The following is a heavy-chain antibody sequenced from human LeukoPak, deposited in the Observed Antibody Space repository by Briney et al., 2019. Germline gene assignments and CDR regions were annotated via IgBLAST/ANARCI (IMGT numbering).Heavy chain of an antibody. D-gene: IGHD3-22*01. CDR3: AKAGVRYFDSSGLYAFDF. J-gene: IGHJ3*01. CDR2: IYYSGST. Sequence: SETLSLTCAVSGGSISSTSYYWAWIRQPPGKGLEWIGTIYYSGSTYHNPSLKSRVTMSVDTSRNQFSLKLSSIDAADTAVYYCAKAGVRYFDSSGLYAFDFWGQGTTVTVSS. V-gene: IGHV4-39*01. CDR1: GGSISSTSYY.